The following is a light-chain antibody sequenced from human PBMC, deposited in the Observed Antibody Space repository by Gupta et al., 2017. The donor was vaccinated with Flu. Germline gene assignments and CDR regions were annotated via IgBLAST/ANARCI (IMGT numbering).Light chain of an antibody. J-gene: IGLJ3*02. CDR2: KDS. Sequence: SYELTQPPSVSVSPGQTARITCSGDVLAKKYARWFQQKPGQIPVVMIYKDSERPSGIPERFSGSSSGTTATLTISGAQIEDEADYYCYSATDNNVGVFGGGTKLTVL. CDR3: YSATDNNVGV. CDR1: VLAKKY. V-gene: IGLV3-27*01.